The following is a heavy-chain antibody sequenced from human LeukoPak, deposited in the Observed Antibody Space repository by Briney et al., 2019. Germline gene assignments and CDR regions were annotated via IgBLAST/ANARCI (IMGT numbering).Heavy chain of an antibody. D-gene: IGHD3-22*01. J-gene: IGHJ4*02. CDR1: GFTFSSSA. Sequence: GGSLRLSCAVSGFTFSSSAINWIRQAPGKGLEWVSAISGSGGSTYYADSVKSRFTISRDNSKNTLYLQMNSLRAEDTAVYYCAKDEAIGSSGYYSPKSSFDYWGQGTLVTVSS. CDR3: AKDEAIGSSGYYSPKSSFDY. CDR2: ISGSGGST. V-gene: IGHV3-23*01.